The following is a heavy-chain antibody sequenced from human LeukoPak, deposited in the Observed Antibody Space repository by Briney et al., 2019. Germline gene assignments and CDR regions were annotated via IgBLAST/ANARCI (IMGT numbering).Heavy chain of an antibody. V-gene: IGHV1-2*02. Sequence: ASVKVSCKASGYTFTGYYMHWVRQAPGQGLEWMGWINPNSGGTNYAQKFQGRVTMTRDTSISTAYMELSRLRSDDTAVYYCARDEKPYYYYHYRDVWGKGTTVTVSS. CDR2: INPNSGGT. J-gene: IGHJ6*03. CDR1: GYTFTGYY. CDR3: ARDEKPYYYYHYRDV.